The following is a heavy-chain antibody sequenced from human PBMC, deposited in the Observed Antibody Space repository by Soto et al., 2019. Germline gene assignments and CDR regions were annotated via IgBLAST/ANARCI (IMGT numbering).Heavy chain of an antibody. Sequence: GGSLRLSCAASGFAVSSNYMSWVRQAPGKGLEWVSVIYSGGGTYYADSVKGRFTISRHNSKNTLYLQMNSLRPEDTAVYYCAGASYGSGSGVAWGQGTLVTVPQ. J-gene: IGHJ5*02. CDR2: IYSGGGT. CDR3: AGASYGSGSGVA. D-gene: IGHD3-10*01. CDR1: GFAVSSNY. V-gene: IGHV3-53*04.